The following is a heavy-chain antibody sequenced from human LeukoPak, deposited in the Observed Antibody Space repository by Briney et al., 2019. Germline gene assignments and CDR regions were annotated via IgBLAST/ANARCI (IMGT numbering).Heavy chain of an antibody. Sequence: GGSLRLSCAASGFTVSSNYMSWVRQAPGKGLEWVSAISGSGGSTYYADSVKGRFTISRDNSKNTLYLQMNSLRAEDTALYYCAKEAPYYDFWSGYRSGGMDVWGQGTTVTVSS. CDR1: GFTVSSNY. J-gene: IGHJ6*02. CDR2: ISGSGGST. V-gene: IGHV3-23*01. CDR3: AKEAPYYDFWSGYRSGGMDV. D-gene: IGHD3-3*01.